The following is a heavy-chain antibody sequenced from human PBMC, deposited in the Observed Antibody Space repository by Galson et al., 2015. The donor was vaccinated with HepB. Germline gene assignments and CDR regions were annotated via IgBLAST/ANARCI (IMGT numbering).Heavy chain of an antibody. Sequence: SLRLSCAASGFTFSDYYMSWIRQAPGKGLEWLSYISASAIYTNYADSVKGRFTVSRDNAKNSLNLQMNSLRAEDTAVYYCAGVADADYGDHTHFDSGGQGTLVTVSS. V-gene: IGHV3-11*06. CDR1: GFTFSDYY. D-gene: IGHD4-17*01. CDR3: AGVADADYGDHTHFDS. CDR2: ISASAIYT. J-gene: IGHJ4*02.